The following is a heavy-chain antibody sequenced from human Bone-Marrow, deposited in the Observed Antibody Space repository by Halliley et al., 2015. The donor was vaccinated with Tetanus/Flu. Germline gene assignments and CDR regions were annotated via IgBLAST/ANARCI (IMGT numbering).Heavy chain of an antibody. CDR2: ISYGGNT. CDR1: GGSISTRNAY. V-gene: IGHV4-39*01. J-gene: IGHJ3*01. Sequence: TLSLTCTVSGGSISTRNAYWGWIRQPPGMGLEWIASISYGGNTYYTSSLKSRVTISVDTSQNQFSLRLTSVTAADSAVYYCARQSIGTYSYISAFDFWGQGTMVTVSS. CDR3: ARQSIGTYSYISAFDF. D-gene: IGHD3-3*02.